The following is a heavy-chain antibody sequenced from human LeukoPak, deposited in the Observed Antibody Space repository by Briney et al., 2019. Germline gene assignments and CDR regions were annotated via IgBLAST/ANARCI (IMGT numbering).Heavy chain of an antibody. D-gene: IGHD2-8*01. CDR2: IYYSGST. CDR1: GGSISSGGYS. CDR3: ARRTLIVLTPVAWFDP. Sequence: SQTLSLTCAVSGGSISSGGYSWSWIRQPPGKGLEWIGSIYYSGSTYYNPSLKSRVTISVDTSKNQFSLKLSSVTAADTAVYYCARRTLIVLTPVAWFDPWGQGTLVTVSS. J-gene: IGHJ5*02. V-gene: IGHV4-30-2*03.